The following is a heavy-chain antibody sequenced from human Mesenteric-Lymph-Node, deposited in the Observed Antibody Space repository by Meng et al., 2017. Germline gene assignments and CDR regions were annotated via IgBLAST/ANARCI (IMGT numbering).Heavy chain of an antibody. D-gene: IGHD5-24*01. CDR2: ISSSSNYI. CDR1: GFSFSSYT. V-gene: IGHV3-21*01. CDR3: ARMRIEMATGSAFDI. J-gene: IGHJ3*02. Sequence: GESLKISCAASGFSFSSYTMNWVRQAPGKGLEWVSSISSSSNYIYYADSVKGRFTISRDNANNSLFLQMNSLRAEDTAIYYCARMRIEMATGSAFDIWGQGTMVTVSS.